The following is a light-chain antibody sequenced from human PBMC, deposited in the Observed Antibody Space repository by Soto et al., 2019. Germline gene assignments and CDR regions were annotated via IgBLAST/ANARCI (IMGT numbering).Light chain of an antibody. CDR1: QSVSSSY. V-gene: IGKV3-20*01. CDR2: GAS. Sequence: EIVLTQSQGTLSLSPGERATLSCRASQSVSSSYLAWYQQKPGQAPRLLIYGASSRATGIPDRFSGSGSGKDFTSNISRLEPEDFGVYYCQQDGRSRMYTCGQGSKLEIK. CDR3: QQDGRSRMYT. J-gene: IGKJ2*01.